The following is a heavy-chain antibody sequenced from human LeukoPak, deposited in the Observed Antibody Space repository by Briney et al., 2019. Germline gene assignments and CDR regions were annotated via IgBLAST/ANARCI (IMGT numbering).Heavy chain of an antibody. CDR3: ARAGRWLQFAFDI. CDR1: GFTFSSYS. J-gene: IGHJ3*02. V-gene: IGHV3-21*04. CDR2: ISSSSSYI. D-gene: IGHD5-24*01. Sequence: GGSLRLSCAASGFTFSSYSMNWVRQAPGKGLEWVSSISSSSSYIYYADSVKGRFTISRDNAKNSLYLQMNSLRAEDTALYYCARAGRWLQFAFDIWGQGTMVTVSS.